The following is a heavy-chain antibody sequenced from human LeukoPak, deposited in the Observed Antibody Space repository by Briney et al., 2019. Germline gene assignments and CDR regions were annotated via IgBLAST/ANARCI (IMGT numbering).Heavy chain of an antibody. CDR3: ASLGRDSSGVLDY. J-gene: IGHJ4*02. CDR1: GGSISSYY. D-gene: IGHD6-19*01. CDR2: IYYSGST. Sequence: PSETLSLTCTVSGGSISSYYWSWIRQPPGKGLEWIGYIYYSGSTNYNPSLKRRGTISVDTSKNQFSLKLSSVTAADTAVYYCASLGRDSSGVLDYWGQGALVTVSS. V-gene: IGHV4-59*01.